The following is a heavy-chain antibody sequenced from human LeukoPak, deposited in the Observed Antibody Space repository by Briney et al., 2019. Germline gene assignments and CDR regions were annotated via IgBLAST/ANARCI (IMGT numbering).Heavy chain of an antibody. V-gene: IGHV3-21*01. CDR2: ISRNGIYI. D-gene: IGHD2-15*01. CDR1: GFTFNNYT. CDR3: ARDGLPATVANWFDP. Sequence: GGPLRLSCAASGFTFNNYTMNWVRRAPGKGLGWVSSISRNGIYIKYVDSVKGRFTVSRDNAKNSLYLQMNSLRAEDTAVYYCARDGLPATVANWFDPWGQGTLVTVS. J-gene: IGHJ5*02.